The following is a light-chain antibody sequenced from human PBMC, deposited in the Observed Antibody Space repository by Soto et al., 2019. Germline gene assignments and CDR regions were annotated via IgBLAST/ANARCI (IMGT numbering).Light chain of an antibody. V-gene: IGKV3-20*01. Sequence: EIVLPQSPGTLSLSPGERSSLSCRASQSVSTRSLAWYQQKPGQAPRLLIYGASSSATGIADRFSGSGSGTDFTLTISSLQPEDFATYYCLQDYSYPRTFGQGTKVDIK. J-gene: IGKJ1*01. CDR3: LQDYSYPRT. CDR2: GAS. CDR1: QSVSTRS.